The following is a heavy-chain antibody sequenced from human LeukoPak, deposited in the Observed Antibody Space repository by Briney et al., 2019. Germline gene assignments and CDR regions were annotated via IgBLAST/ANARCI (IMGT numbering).Heavy chain of an antibody. CDR1: GFTFSSYA. CDR2: ISYDGSNK. CDR3: AAGYSYGPRLDY. D-gene: IGHD5-18*01. V-gene: IGHV3-30-3*01. Sequence: GGSLRLSCAASGFTFSSYAMHWVRQAPGKGLEWVAVISYDGSNKYYADSVKGRFTISRDNSKNTLYLQMNSLRAEDTAVYYCAAGYSYGPRLDYWGQGTLVIVSS. J-gene: IGHJ4*02.